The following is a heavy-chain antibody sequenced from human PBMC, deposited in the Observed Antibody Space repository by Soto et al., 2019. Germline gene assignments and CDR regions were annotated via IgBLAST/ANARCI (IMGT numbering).Heavy chain of an antibody. CDR1: GGTFTSYT. J-gene: IGHJ4*02. D-gene: IGHD3-10*01. CDR3: ATSYGSGSAHFDY. CDR2: IIPILRMA. V-gene: IGHV1-69*02. Sequence: QVQLVQSGAEVKMPGSSVKVSCTASGGTFTSYTFSWVRQVPGQGREWMGRIIPILRMADFAQKFQGRVTINADESRSTVYMKLSSLRSEDTAVYYCATSYGSGSAHFDYWGQGTLVTVS.